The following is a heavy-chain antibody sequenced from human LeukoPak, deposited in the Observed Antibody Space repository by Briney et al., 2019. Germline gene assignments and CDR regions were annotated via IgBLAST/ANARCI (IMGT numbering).Heavy chain of an antibody. CDR2: IRAKTFGGAS. V-gene: IGHV3-49*04. D-gene: IGHD2-2*01. J-gene: IGHJ6*03. CDR1: GFTFGDHA. Sequence: GRSLRLSWTASGFTFGDHAMSWVRQAPGKGLEWLSFIRAKTFGGASEYAASVKGRFTISRDDSKSIAYLQMDSLTTEDTAVYYCTRDSLYCSTSTCYGSSAIFYYYMDAWGKGTMVTVSS. CDR3: TRDSLYCSTSTCYGSSAIFYYYMDA.